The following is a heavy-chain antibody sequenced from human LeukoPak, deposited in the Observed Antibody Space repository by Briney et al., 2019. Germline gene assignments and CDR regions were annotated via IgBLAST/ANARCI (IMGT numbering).Heavy chain of an antibody. V-gene: IGHV1-69*13. CDR2: IIPISGTT. J-gene: IGHJ4*02. Sequence: GASVKVSCKTSGGTFTSYAITWVRQAPGQGLEWMGKIIPISGTTNSAQKFQGRVTFTADESTSTAYMELSSLRSEDTAEYYCAKTGNSVVAVTFDYWGQGTLVTVSS. CDR3: AKTGNSVVAVTFDY. D-gene: IGHD2-15*01. CDR1: GGTFTSYA.